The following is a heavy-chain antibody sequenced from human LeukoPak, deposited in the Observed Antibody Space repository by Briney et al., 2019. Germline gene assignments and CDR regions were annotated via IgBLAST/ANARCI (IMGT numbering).Heavy chain of an antibody. D-gene: IGHD5-12*01. CDR1: GFTFSSYW. V-gene: IGHV4-39*01. CDR2: IYYSGST. J-gene: IGHJ1*01. CDR3: ARHAVVDAYPRYFQH. Sequence: GSLRLSCAASGFTFSSYWMSWVRQPPGKGLEWIGSIYYSGSTYYNPSLKSRVTISVDTSKNQFSLKLSSVTAADTAVYYCARHAVVDAYPRYFQHWGQGTLITVSS.